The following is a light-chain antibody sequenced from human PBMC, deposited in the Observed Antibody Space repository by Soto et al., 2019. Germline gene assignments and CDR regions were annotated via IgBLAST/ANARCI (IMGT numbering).Light chain of an antibody. J-gene: IGLJ1*01. V-gene: IGLV2-14*03. CDR1: SSDAGGYNY. CDR2: DVS. Sequence: QSALTQPASVSGSPGQSITISCTGTSSDAGGYNYVSWYQQHPGKAPKLMIYDVSNRPSGVSNRFSGSKSGNTASLTISGLQAEDEAAYYCSSYTSSSLYVFGTGTKVTVL. CDR3: SSYTSSSLYV.